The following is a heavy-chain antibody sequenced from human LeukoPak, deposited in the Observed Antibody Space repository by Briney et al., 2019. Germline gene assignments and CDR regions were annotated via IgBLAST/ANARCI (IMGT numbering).Heavy chain of an antibody. Sequence: PGGSLRLSCAASGFSFSSSTMNWVRQAPGRGLEWVSSISSSGSSIYYADSVKGRFTISKDNTKNSLYLQMNSLRAEDTAVYYCSRDPTYYLRYGYFDYWGQGALVTVSS. V-gene: IGHV3-21*01. CDR3: SRDPTYYLRYGYFDY. CDR1: GFSFSSST. J-gene: IGHJ4*02. D-gene: IGHD1-26*01. CDR2: ISSSGSSI.